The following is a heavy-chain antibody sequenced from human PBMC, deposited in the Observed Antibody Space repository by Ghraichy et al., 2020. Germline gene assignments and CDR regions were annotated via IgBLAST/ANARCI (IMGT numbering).Heavy chain of an antibody. CDR1: GFTVSSNY. V-gene: IGHV3-53*01. J-gene: IGHJ2*01. Sequence: GESLNISCAASGFTVSSNYMSWVRQAPGKGLEWVSVIYSGGSTYYADSVKGRFTISRDNSKNTLYLQMNSLRAEDTAVYYCAREAPYYYDSSGYSHASNWYFDLWGRGTLVTVSS. CDR3: AREAPYYYDSSGYSHASNWYFDL. D-gene: IGHD3-22*01. CDR2: IYSGGST.